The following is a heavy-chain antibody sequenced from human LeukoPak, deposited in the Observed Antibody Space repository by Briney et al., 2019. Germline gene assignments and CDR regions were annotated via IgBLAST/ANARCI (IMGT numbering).Heavy chain of an antibody. J-gene: IGHJ3*02. CDR2: IYYSGST. CDR3: ASGYYGSGSYYAFDI. V-gene: IGHV4-59*08. Sequence: SETLSLTCTVSGGSISSYYWSWIRQPPGKGLGWVGYIYYSGSTNYNPSLKSRVTISVDTSKNQFSLKLSSVTAADTAVYYCASGYYGSGSYYAFDIWGQGTMVTVSS. D-gene: IGHD3-10*01. CDR1: GGSISSYY.